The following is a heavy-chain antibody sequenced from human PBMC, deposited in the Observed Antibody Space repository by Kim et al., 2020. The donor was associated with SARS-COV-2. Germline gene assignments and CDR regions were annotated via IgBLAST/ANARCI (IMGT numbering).Heavy chain of an antibody. Sequence: ADAWKGRFTNSRDNAKNSLYLQMNSLRAEDTAVYYCARDSPVATENYFDYWGQGTLVTVSS. CDR3: ARDSPVATENYFDY. V-gene: IGHV3-21*01. D-gene: IGHD5-12*01. J-gene: IGHJ4*02.